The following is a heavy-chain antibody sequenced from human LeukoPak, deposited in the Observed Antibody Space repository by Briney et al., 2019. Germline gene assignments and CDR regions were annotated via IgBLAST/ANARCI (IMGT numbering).Heavy chain of an antibody. Sequence: PGGSLRLSCAASGFTFSSYAMSWVRQAPGKGLEWVSAISGSGGSTYYADSVKGRFTISRDNSKNTLYLQLNSLRAEDTAVYFCAKVRAYGGNSEMDYWGQGTLVTVSS. CDR1: GFTFSSYA. CDR3: AKVRAYGGNSEMDY. CDR2: ISGSGGST. V-gene: IGHV3-23*01. D-gene: IGHD4-23*01. J-gene: IGHJ4*02.